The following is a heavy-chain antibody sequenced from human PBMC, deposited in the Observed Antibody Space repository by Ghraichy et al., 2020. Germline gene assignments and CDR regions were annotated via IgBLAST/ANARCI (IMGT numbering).Heavy chain of an antibody. CDR1: GFSLSTSGVG. CDR3: AHRPLTMTTVTTGWFDP. Sequence: SGPTLVKPTQTLTLTCTFSGFSLSTSGVGVGWIRQPQGKALEWLALIYWNDDKRYSPSLKSRLTITKDTSKNQVVLTMTNMDPVDTATYYCAHRPLTMTTVTTGWFDPWGQGTLVTVSS. CDR2: IYWNDDK. J-gene: IGHJ5*02. D-gene: IGHD4-17*01. V-gene: IGHV2-5*01.